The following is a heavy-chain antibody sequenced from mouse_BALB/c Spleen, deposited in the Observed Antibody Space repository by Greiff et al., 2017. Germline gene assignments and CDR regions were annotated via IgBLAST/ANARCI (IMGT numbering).Heavy chain of an antibody. CDR3: ARHEVAYYGSSQYYFDY. J-gene: IGHJ2*01. CDR1: GYTFTEYI. Sequence: VQLQQSGAELVKPGASVKLSCKASGYTFTEYIIHWVKQRSGQGLEWIGWFYPGSGSIKYNEKFKDKATLTADKSSSTVYIELSRLTSEDSAVYFCARHEVAYYGSSQYYFDYWGQGTTLTVSS. D-gene: IGHD1-1*01. V-gene: IGHV1-62-2*01. CDR2: FYPGSGSI.